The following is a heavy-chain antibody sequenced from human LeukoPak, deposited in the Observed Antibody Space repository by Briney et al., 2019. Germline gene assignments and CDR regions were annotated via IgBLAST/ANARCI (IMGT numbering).Heavy chain of an antibody. V-gene: IGHV4-39*07. CDR2: IHYSGST. J-gene: IGHJ4*02. CDR1: GGSISSLIYY. CDR3: ARGANFDFWSGYYTNFDY. Sequence: SETLSLTCTVSGGSISSLIYYWGWIRQPPGKGLEWIGSIHYSGSTYYSPSLKSRVTISVDTSRNQFSLKLSSVTAADTAVYYCARGANFDFWSGYYTNFDYWGQGTLVTVSS. D-gene: IGHD3-3*01.